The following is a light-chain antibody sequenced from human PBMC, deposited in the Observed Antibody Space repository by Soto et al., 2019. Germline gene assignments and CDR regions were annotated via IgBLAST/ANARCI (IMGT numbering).Light chain of an antibody. CDR3: QQYNSYPYT. Sequence: IQLTQSPSSLSASVGDRVTITFRASQGISSYLAWYQQKPGKAPKLLIYKASSLESGVPSRFSGSGSGTEFTLTISSLQPDDFATYYCQQYNSYPYTFGQGTRLEIK. V-gene: IGKV1-5*03. CDR2: KAS. CDR1: QGISSY. J-gene: IGKJ5*01.